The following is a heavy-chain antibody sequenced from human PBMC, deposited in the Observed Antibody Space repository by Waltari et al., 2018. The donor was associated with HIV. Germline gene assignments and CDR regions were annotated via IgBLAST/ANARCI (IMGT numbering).Heavy chain of an antibody. CDR1: GGSISNYY. J-gene: IGHJ5*02. CDR3: GRGGRGYCRGGTCLGHWFDP. D-gene: IGHD2-15*01. V-gene: IGHV4-59*01. CDR2: SYYSGST. Sequence: QVQLQASGPGLVKPSETLSLTCTVSGGSISNYYWSWIRQPPGKGLEWIGNSYYSGSTTHTPSLNSRVTMSADTSRPRCSLKRRSVTAGDTAVYYCGRGGRGYCRGGTCLGHWFDPWGQGTLVTVSS.